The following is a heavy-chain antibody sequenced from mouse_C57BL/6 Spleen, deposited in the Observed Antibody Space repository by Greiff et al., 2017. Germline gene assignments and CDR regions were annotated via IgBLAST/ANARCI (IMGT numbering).Heavy chain of an antibody. CDR1: GYAFSSYW. Sequence: QVQLQQSGAELVKPGASVKISCKASGYAFSSYWMNWVKQRPGKGLEWIGQIDPGDGDTNYNGKFKGKATLTADKSSSTAYMQLSSLTSEDSAVYFCARSGYEIWFAYWGQGTLVTVSA. CDR2: IDPGDGDT. J-gene: IGHJ3*01. D-gene: IGHD3-1*01. CDR3: ARSGYEIWFAY. V-gene: IGHV1-80*01.